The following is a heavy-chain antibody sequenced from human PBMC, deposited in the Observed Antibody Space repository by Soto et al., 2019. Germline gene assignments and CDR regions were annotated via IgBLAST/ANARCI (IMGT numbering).Heavy chain of an antibody. V-gene: IGHV3-23*01. CDR3: VKDEDRYSYRLMDV. CDR2: ISGTAGSS. CDR1: GFTFSSYA. Sequence: EVQLLESGGGLVQPGGSLRVSCAAAGFTFSSYAMTWVRQAPGKGLEWVSGISGTAGSSYYADSVKGRFTISRDNSKNTLYLQMNCLRAEDTAVYYCVKDEDRYSYRLMDVWGQGTTVTVSS. D-gene: IGHD5-18*01. J-gene: IGHJ6*02.